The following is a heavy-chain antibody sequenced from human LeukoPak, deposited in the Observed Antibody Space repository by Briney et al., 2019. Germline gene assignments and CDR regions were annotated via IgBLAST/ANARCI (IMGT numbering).Heavy chain of an antibody. CDR3: ARLIVPAAMLSAFDI. V-gene: IGHV3-21*01. D-gene: IGHD2-2*01. Sequence: PGGSLRLSCAASGFTFSSYSMNWVRQAPGKGLEWVSSISSSSSYIYYADSVKGRFTISRDNAKNSLYLQMNSVGAEDTAVYYCARLIVPAAMLSAFDIWGQGTMVTVSS. CDR2: ISSSSSYI. J-gene: IGHJ3*02. CDR1: GFTFSSYS.